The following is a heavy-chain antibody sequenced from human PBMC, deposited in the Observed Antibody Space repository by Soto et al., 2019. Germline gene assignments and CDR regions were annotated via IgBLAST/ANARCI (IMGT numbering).Heavy chain of an antibody. CDR1: GGSISSYY. Sequence: PSETLSLTCTVSGGSISSYYWSWIRQPPGKGLEWIGYIYYSGSTNYNPSLKSRVTISVDTSKNQFSLKLSSVTAADTAAYYCARVRNRNVLRYFDWLSGPGGFEPWGQGTLVTVSS. J-gene: IGHJ5*02. CDR2: IYYSGST. V-gene: IGHV4-59*12. CDR3: ARVRNRNVLRYFDWLSGPGGFEP. D-gene: IGHD3-9*01.